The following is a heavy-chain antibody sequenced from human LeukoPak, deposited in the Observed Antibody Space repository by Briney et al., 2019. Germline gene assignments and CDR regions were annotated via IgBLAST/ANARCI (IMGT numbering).Heavy chain of an antibody. CDR1: XYSFXSYW. V-gene: IGHV5-51*01. D-gene: IGHD6-13*01. CDR2: IYPGDSGT. J-gene: IGHJ5*02. Sequence: SCKXSXYSFXSYWXGWXRQMPXKGLEWMXIIYPGDSGTRYSPSFQGQVTISADKSISTAYLQWSSLKASDTAMYYCARSGYSSTRGWFDPWGQGTLVTVSS. CDR3: ARSGYSSTRGWFDP.